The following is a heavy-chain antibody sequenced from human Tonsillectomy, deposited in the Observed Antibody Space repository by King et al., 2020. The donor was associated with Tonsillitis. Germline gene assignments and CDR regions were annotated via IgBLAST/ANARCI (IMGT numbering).Heavy chain of an antibody. Sequence: HVQLQQWGAGLLKPSDTLSLSCAVYGGSFSTDYWNWIRQPPGKGLEWIATINHSGATNFNPSLKSRVTLSIDASRNHFSLNLTSVTAADTAVYYCARGWTPFYFDYWGPGTLVAVSS. D-gene: IGHD1-1*01. CDR1: GGSFSTDY. J-gene: IGHJ4*02. CDR2: INHSGAT. V-gene: IGHV4-34*01. CDR3: ARGWTPFYFDY.